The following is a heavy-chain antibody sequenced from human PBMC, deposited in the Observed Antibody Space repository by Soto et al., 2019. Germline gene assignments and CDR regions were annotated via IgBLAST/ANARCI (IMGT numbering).Heavy chain of an antibody. D-gene: IGHD2-2*01. CDR1: GYTFTGYY. CDR3: ARERYQVISDGMDV. J-gene: IGHJ6*02. Sequence: GASVKVFCKASGYTFTGYYIHWVREAPGQGLEWMGWINPQTGGTSYAQKFQGRVTLSRDTSINTAYLELSRLRFDDAAVYFCARERYQVISDGMDVWGQGTTVTVSS. V-gene: IGHV1-2*02. CDR2: INPQTGGT.